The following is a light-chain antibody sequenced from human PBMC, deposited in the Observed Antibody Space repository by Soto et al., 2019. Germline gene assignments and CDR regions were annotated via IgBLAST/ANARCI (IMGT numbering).Light chain of an antibody. J-gene: IGKJ4*01. Sequence: EIVMTQSPATLSVSPGERATLSCRASQSVYSNLAGYQQKPAQAPRLLIYHASTRATGIPARVSGGGSATDFTLTISSLQSEDFAVYYCQQYTKWSLTFGGGTKVEIK. CDR1: QSVYSN. CDR2: HAS. V-gene: IGKV3-15*01. CDR3: QQYTKWSLT.